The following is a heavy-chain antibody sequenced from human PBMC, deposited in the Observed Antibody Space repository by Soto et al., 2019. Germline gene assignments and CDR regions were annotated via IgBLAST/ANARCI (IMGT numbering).Heavy chain of an antibody. J-gene: IGHJ5*02. CDR3: ARGIATGQLDP. Sequence: ASVKVSCNASGYTFTRYTMNWVRQAPGQRLEWMGWINPDNGNTKSSQKFQDRVIITRDTSASTAYMDLSSLRSEDTAVYYCARGIATGQLDPWGQGTMMTVYS. V-gene: IGHV1-3*01. D-gene: IGHD2-15*01. CDR2: INPDNGNT. CDR1: GYTFTRYT.